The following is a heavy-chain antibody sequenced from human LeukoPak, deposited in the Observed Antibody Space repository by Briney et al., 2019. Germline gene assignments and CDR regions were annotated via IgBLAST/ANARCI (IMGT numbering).Heavy chain of an antibody. J-gene: IGHJ4*02. D-gene: IGHD6-6*01. V-gene: IGHV4-38-2*01. CDR3: ARAFEYRSSSVDY. Sequence: SETLSLTCAVSGYSISSGYYWGWIRQPPGKGLEWIGSIYHSGSTYYNPSLKSRVTISVDTSKNQFSLKLSSVTAADTAVYYCARAFEYRSSSVDYWGQGTLVTVSS. CDR1: GYSISSGYY. CDR2: IYHSGST.